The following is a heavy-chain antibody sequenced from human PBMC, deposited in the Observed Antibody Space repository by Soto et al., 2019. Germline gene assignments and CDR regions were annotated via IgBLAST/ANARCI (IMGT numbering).Heavy chain of an antibody. Sequence: AASVKVSCKASGYTFTSYAMHWVRQAPGQRLEWMGWINAGNGNTKYSQKFQGRVTITRDTSASTAYMELSSLRSEDTAVYYCARDRVAVAGTNFYYYYYGMDVWGQGTTVTVSS. CDR3: ARDRVAVAGTNFYYYYYGMDV. V-gene: IGHV1-3*01. J-gene: IGHJ6*02. CDR2: INAGNGNT. D-gene: IGHD6-19*01. CDR1: GYTFTSYA.